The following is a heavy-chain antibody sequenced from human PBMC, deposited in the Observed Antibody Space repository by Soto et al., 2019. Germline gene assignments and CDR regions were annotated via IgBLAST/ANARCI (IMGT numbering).Heavy chain of an antibody. CDR2: ISYDGSNK. D-gene: IGHD3-22*01. Sequence: GGSLRLSCAASGFTFSSYAMHWVRQAPGKGLEWVAVISYDGSNKYYADSVKGRFTISRDNSKNTLYLQMNSLRAEDTAVYYCAREYDSSGKSYLYTYYYGMDVWGQGTTVTVSS. V-gene: IGHV3-30-3*01. CDR1: GFTFSSYA. J-gene: IGHJ6*02. CDR3: AREYDSSGKSYLYTYYYGMDV.